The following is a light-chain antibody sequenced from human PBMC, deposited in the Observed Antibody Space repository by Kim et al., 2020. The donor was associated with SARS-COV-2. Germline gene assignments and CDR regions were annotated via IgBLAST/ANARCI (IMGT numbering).Light chain of an antibody. CDR3: NPRDSSGNHVV. J-gene: IGLJ2*01. V-gene: IGLV3-19*01. Sequence: SSELTQDPAVSVALGLTVRITCQGDSLRSYYASWYQQKPGQAPVLVIYGKNNRPSGIPDRFSGSSSGNTASLTITGAQAEDEADYYCNPRDSSGNHVVFG. CDR2: GKN. CDR1: SLRSYY.